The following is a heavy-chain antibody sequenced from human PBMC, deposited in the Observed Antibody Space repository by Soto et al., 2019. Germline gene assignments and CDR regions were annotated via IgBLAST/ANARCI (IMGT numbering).Heavy chain of an antibody. J-gene: IGHJ5*02. Sequence: QITLKESGPTLVKPTQTLTLTCTFSGFSLSTSGVGVGWIRQPPGKALEWLALIYWDDDKHYSPSLKSRLTITKDTSKIQVVVTMTNMDPVYTATYYCASRNRYVSGRYTRFHPWGQGRLVTVSS. CDR2: IYWDDDK. V-gene: IGHV2-5*02. CDR3: ASRNRYVSGRYTRFHP. CDR1: GFSLSTSGVG. D-gene: IGHD3-10*01.